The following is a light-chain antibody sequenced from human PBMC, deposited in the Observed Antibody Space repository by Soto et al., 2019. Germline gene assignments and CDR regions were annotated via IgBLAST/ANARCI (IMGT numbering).Light chain of an antibody. CDR1: SSDVGGYNY. CDR2: EVS. Sequence: QSALTQPASVSGSPGQSITISCTGTSSDVGGYNYVSWYQQHPRKAPKLVIYEVSNRPSGVSYRFSGSKSGNTASLTISGLQAQDEDDYFCNSYTSTSTHVLFGGGTKLTVL. CDR3: NSYTSTSTHVL. J-gene: IGLJ2*01. V-gene: IGLV2-14*01.